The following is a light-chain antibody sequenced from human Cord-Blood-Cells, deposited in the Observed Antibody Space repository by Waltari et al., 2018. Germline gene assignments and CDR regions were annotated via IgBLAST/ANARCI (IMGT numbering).Light chain of an antibody. CDR2: WAS. J-gene: IGKJ1*01. CDR1: QSVLYSSNNKNY. V-gene: IGKV4-1*01. CDR3: QQYYSTPWT. Sequence: DIVMTQSPDSLAMSLGERATITCKSRQSVLYSSNNKNYLAWYQQKPGQPPKLLIYWASTRESGVPDRFSGSGSGTDFTLTISSLQAEDVAVYYCQQYYSTPWTFGQGTKVEIK.